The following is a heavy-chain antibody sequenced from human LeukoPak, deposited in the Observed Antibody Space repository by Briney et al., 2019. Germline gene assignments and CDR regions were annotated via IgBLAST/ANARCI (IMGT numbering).Heavy chain of an antibody. CDR2: INQDGTEK. CDR1: GFTYDEYG. J-gene: IGHJ4*02. V-gene: IGHV3-7*01. Sequence: GGSLRLSCAASGFTYDEYGMTWVRQAPGKGLEWVANINQDGTEKYYVDSVKGRFTISRDNAKNSLDLQMNSLRVEDTGIYYCVKVAKYYYGSETYYFFEHWGQGTPVTASS. D-gene: IGHD3-10*01. CDR3: VKVAKYYYGSETYYFFEH.